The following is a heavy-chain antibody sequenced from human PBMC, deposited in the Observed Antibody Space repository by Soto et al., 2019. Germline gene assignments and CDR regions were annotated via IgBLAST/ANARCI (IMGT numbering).Heavy chain of an antibody. CDR2: FTRSGNT. V-gene: IGHV3-23*01. D-gene: IGHD3-10*01. J-gene: IGHJ4*02. CDR3: AREFAPGSPNYDY. CDR1: GFTFSNYA. Sequence: GGSLRLSCAASGFTFSNYAMSWVRQAPGKGLEWVSTFTRSGNTYYADSVKGRFTIYRDNSKNTLYLQMDSLRAEDTAVYYCAREFAPGSPNYDYWGLGTLVTVS.